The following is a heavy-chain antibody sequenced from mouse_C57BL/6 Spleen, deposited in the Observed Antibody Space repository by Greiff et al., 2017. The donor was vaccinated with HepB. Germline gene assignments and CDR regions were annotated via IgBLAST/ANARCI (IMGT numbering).Heavy chain of an antibody. Sequence: EVMLVESGGDLVKPGGSLKLSCAASGFTFSSYGMSWVRQTPDKRLEWVATISSGGSYTYYPDSVKGRFTISRDNAKNTLYLQMSSLKSEDTAMYYCARHIWDGNYFDYWGQGTTLTVSS. CDR1: GFTFSSYG. D-gene: IGHD4-1*01. CDR2: ISSGGSYT. CDR3: ARHIWDGNYFDY. J-gene: IGHJ2*01. V-gene: IGHV5-6*02.